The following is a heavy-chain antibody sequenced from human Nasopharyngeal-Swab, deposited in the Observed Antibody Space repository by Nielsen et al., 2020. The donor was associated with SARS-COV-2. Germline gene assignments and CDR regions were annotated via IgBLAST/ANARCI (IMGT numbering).Heavy chain of an antibody. D-gene: IGHD2-2*01. CDR3: ARDLDPATAGALDI. CDR2: INPSGGQT. J-gene: IGHJ3*02. CDR1: GYTFRIYY. V-gene: IGHV1-46*01. Sequence: ASVKVSCKASGYTFRIYYMHWVRQAPGQGLEWMGLINPSGGQTTYAQKFQGRVTMTRDTSTSTVYMELSSLRSEGTAVYYCARDLDPATAGALDIWGQGTMVTVSS.